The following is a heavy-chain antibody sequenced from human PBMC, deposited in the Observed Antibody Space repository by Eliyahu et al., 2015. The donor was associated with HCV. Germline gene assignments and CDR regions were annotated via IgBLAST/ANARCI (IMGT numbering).Heavy chain of an antibody. V-gene: IGHV3-30*03. Sequence: VQVVESGGGVVRPGGALTXSCTGSGFNXXRXGIHWVRKXPGKGLEWMAVISKEGRDSRFRDSVRGRFTISRDNSKKMVFLQMTNVKPEDSGLYYCAREGLCGEENCYSGLPDYWGQGTLVTVSS. CDR2: ISKEGRDS. CDR3: AREGLCGEENCYSGLPDY. D-gene: IGHD2-15*01. CDR1: GFNXXRXG. J-gene: IGHJ4*02.